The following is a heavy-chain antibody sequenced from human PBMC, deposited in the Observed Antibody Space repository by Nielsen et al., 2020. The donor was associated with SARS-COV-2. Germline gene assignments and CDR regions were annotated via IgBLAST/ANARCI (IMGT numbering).Heavy chain of an antibody. CDR1: GFSLRDSGVG. J-gene: IGHJ3*02. D-gene: IGHD5-12*01. CDR3: AHTVGFAIVANIWGDNAFDS. CDR2: IYWDDDK. Sequence: GPTLVKPTQTLTLTCSFSGFSLRDSGVGVGWIRPPPGKAMEWLARIYWDDDKRYNPSLNNRLTLTKDTSKNQVVLTVTDVDPVDTARYYCAHTVGFAIVANIWGDNAFDSWGQGTMVTVSS. V-gene: IGHV2-5*02.